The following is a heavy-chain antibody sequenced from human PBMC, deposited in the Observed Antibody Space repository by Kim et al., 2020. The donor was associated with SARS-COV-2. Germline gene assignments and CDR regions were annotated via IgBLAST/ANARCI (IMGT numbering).Heavy chain of an antibody. Sequence: SVKVSCKASGGTFSSYAISWVRQAPGQGLEWMGGIIPIFGTANYAQKFQGRVTITADESTSTAYMELSSLRSEDTAVYYCARTWVAATPPFYYYYGMDVWGQGTTVTVSS. CDR3: ARTWVAATPPFYYYYGMDV. J-gene: IGHJ6*02. V-gene: IGHV1-69*13. CDR1: GGTFSSYA. CDR2: IIPIFGTA. D-gene: IGHD2-15*01.